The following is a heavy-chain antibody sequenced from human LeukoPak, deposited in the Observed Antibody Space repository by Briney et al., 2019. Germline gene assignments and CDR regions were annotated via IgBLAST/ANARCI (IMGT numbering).Heavy chain of an antibody. J-gene: IGHJ4*02. CDR3: AKRGPYYYGSGSYYEGAQYYFDS. Sequence: PSETLSLTCAVYGGSFSAYYWIWIRQPPGKGLEWIGEINHSGSINYNPSLKSRVTISVDTSKNQFSLKLSSVTAADTAVYYCAKRGPYYYGSGSYYEGAQYYFDSWGQGPLVTVSS. D-gene: IGHD3-10*01. CDR2: INHSGSI. CDR1: GGSFSAYY. V-gene: IGHV4-34*01.